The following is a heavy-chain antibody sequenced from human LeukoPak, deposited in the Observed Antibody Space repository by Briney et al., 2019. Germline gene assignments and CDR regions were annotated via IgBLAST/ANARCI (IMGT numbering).Heavy chain of an antibody. CDR1: GGSISSYY. Sequence: SETLSLTCTVSGGSISSYYWSWIRQPAGEGLEWIGRLHTSGSTHYNPSLKSRVTMSVDTSKNQFSLKLSSVTAADTAVYYCAREGEYGSGYFDYWGQGTLVTVSS. D-gene: IGHD3-10*01. CDR3: AREGEYGSGYFDY. V-gene: IGHV4-4*07. CDR2: LHTSGST. J-gene: IGHJ4*02.